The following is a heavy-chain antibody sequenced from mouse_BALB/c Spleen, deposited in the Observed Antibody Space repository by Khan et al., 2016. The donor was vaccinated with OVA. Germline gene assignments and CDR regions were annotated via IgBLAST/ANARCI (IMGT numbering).Heavy chain of an antibody. J-gene: IGHJ3*01. CDR1: GFDFSRYW. CDR2: INPDSRTI. CDR3: ARPYRYDGRAWFAY. V-gene: IGHV4-1*02. D-gene: IGHD2-14*01. Sequence: EVKLLESGGGLVQPGGSLKLSCAASGFDFSRYWMSWVRQAPGKGLEWIGEINPDSRTINYTPSLKDKFIISRDNAKNTLYLQMSKVRSEDTALYDCARPYRYDGRAWFAYWGQGTLVTVSA.